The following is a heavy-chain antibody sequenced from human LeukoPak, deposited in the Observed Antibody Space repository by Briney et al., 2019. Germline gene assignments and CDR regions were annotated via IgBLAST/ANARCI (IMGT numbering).Heavy chain of an antibody. CDR3: ARGYSGSWHI. CDR2: IIPIFGTA. Sequence: SVKVSCKAPGDTFSSYAISWVRQAPGQGLEWMGRIIPIFGTANSAQKFQGRVTITTDESTSTAYMELSSLRSEDTGVYYCARGYSGSWHIWGQGTLVTVSS. V-gene: IGHV1-69*05. CDR1: GDTFSSYA. D-gene: IGHD1-26*01. J-gene: IGHJ4*02.